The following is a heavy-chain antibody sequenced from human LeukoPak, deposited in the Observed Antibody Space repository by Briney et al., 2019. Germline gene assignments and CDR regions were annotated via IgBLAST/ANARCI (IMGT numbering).Heavy chain of an antibody. CDR2: INQNGREK. Sequence: GGSLRLSCAASGFTLTTYWMSWVRQAPGKGLEWVANINQNGREKYYVGSVQGRFTISRDNAENSLYLQIDSLRAEDTAVYYCARDYYGSGFYYYYMDVWGKGTTVTISS. CDR1: GFTLTTYW. J-gene: IGHJ6*03. D-gene: IGHD3-10*01. V-gene: IGHV3-7*01. CDR3: ARDYYGSGFYYYYMDV.